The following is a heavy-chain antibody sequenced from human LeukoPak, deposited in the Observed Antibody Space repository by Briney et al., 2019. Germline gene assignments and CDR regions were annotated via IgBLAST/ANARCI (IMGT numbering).Heavy chain of an antibody. J-gene: IGHJ5*02. CDR3: ARVPYPLVGVVPWFDP. Sequence: SETLSLTCAVYGGSFSGYYWSWIRQPPGKGLEWIGEINHSGSTNYNPSLKSRVTISVDTSENQFSLKLSSVTAADTAVYYCARVPYPLVGVVPWFDPWGQGTLVTVSS. CDR2: INHSGST. CDR1: GGSFSGYY. D-gene: IGHD3-3*01. V-gene: IGHV4-34*01.